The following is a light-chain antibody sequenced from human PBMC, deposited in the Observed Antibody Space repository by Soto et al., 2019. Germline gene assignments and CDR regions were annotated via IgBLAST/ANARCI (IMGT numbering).Light chain of an antibody. CDR3: QQYHRSSIT. J-gene: IGKJ5*01. CDR2: DAS. V-gene: IGKV1-5*01. Sequence: DIQMTQSPSTLSASVGDRVSITCRASQSLNNDLAWYQQKPGKAPNLLIYDASTLERGVPSRFSGTGSGTDFTLAINSLQPDDFATYCCQQYHRSSITLGQGTRLEIK. CDR1: QSLNND.